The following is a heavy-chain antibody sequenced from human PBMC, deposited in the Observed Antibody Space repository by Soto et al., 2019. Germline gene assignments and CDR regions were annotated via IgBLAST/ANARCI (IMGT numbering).Heavy chain of an antibody. J-gene: IGHJ6*02. V-gene: IGHV4-4*07. CDR3: ARDLSGTGLDI. CDR2: VYSTGGT. CDR1: GDSIGRFY. Sequence: SETLSLTCNVSGDSIGRFYWSWIRQSADKGLEWIGRVYSTGGTAYNPALKGRVTISLDRSNNHVFLEMNSVTAADTAVYFCARDLSGTGLDIWGRGTRVTVSS. D-gene: IGHD1-26*01.